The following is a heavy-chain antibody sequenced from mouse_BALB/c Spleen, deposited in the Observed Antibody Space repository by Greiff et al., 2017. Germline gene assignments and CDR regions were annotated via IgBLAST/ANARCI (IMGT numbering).Heavy chain of an antibody. V-gene: IGHV5-9-3*01. Sequence: EVQVVESGGGLVKPGGSLKLSCAASGFTFSSYAMSWVRQTPEKRLEWVATISSGGSYTYYPDSVKGRFTISRDNAKNTLYLQMSSLRSEDTAMYYCARRGDYRYDYFDYWGQGTTLTVSS. J-gene: IGHJ2*01. CDR2: ISSGGSYT. CDR1: GFTFSSYA. D-gene: IGHD2-14*01. CDR3: ARRGDYRYDYFDY.